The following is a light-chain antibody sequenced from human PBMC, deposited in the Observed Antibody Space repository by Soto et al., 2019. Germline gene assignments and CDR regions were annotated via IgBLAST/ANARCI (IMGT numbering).Light chain of an antibody. Sequence: EIVMTQSPATLSVSPGERASLSCRASQSVYSNLAWYQQKPGQAPRLLIYGASSRATGIPARFSGSGSETEFSLIISSLQAEEFAVYYCQQYYNWPRTFCQGTKVDIK. CDR1: QSVYSN. J-gene: IGKJ1*01. CDR3: QQYYNWPRT. V-gene: IGKV3-15*01. CDR2: GAS.